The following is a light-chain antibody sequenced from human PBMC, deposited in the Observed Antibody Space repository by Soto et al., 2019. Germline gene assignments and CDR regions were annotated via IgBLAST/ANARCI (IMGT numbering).Light chain of an antibody. Sequence: EVVLTQSPGTLSLSPGERLTVSCRASQNVRKYLAWYQQKPGQAPRLVIYGAGTRGTGVPDRFSGSGSGTDFTRTINSLESDDSAVYYCHQYGDSPPTFGGGTKVEI. CDR3: HQYGDSPPT. J-gene: IGKJ4*01. CDR1: QNVRKY. V-gene: IGKV3-20*01. CDR2: GAG.